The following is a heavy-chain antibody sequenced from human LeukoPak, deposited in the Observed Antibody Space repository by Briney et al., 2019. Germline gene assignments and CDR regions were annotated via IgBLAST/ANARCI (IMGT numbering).Heavy chain of an antibody. CDR1: GFTFNEYA. V-gene: IGHV3-49*03. CDR3: VKGRTRADS. D-gene: IGHD3-3*01. J-gene: IGHJ4*02. CDR2: IRSKGSGGTI. Sequence: GGSLRLSCTASGFTFNEYAMSWFRRAPGKGLEWVGFIRSKGSGGTIEYAASVKGRFTLSRDDSKSIVSLQMNSLQSEDTAVYYCVKGRTRADSWGQGTLVTVSS.